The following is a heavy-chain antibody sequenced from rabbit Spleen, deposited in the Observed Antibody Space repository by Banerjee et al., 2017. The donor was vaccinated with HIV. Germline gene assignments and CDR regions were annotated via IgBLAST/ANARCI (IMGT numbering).Heavy chain of an antibody. D-gene: IGHD2-1*01. J-gene: IGHJ3*01. CDR2: IDPVFGST. V-gene: IGHV1S45*01. CDR1: GFTISSSYW. CDR3: ARARDTYDDVGDYARLDL. Sequence: QEQLVESGGGLVQPEGSLTLTCTASGFTISSSYWICWVRQAPGKGLEWIGYIDPVFGSTYYASWVNGRFTISSDNAQNTVDLKMNSLTVADTATYFCARARDTYDDVGDYARLDLWGQGTLVTVS.